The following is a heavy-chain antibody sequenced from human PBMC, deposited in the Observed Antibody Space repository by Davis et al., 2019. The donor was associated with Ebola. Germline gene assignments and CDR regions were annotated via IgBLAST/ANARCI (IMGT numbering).Heavy chain of an antibody. CDR3: ARGGYYDSSGYSHAAFDI. CDR2: ISSSSSYI. Sequence: GESLKISCAASGFTFSSYSMNWVRQAPGKGLEWVSSISSSSSYIYYADSVKGRFTISRDNAKNSLYLQMNSLRAEDTAVYLCARGGYYDSSGYSHAAFDIWGQGTMLTVSS. V-gene: IGHV3-21*01. D-gene: IGHD3-22*01. CDR1: GFTFSSYS. J-gene: IGHJ3*02.